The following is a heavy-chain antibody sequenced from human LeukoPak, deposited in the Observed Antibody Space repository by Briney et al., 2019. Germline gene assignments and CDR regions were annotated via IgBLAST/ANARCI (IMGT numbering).Heavy chain of an antibody. V-gene: IGHV1-18*01. J-gene: IGHJ6*03. CDR1: GYTFTSYG. Sequence: VASVKVSCKASGYTFTSYGISWVRQAPGQGLEWMGWISAYNGNTNYAQKLQGRVTMTTDTSTSTAYMELRSLRSDDTAVYYCARERGGSSSPPPHYYYYYYMDVGGKGTTVTVPS. CDR3: ARERGGSSSPPPHYYYYYYMDV. CDR2: ISAYNGNT. D-gene: IGHD6-13*01.